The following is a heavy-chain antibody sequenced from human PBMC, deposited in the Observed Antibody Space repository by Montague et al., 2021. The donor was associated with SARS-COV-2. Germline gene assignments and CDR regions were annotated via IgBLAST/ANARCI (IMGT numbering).Heavy chain of an antibody. V-gene: IGHV4-39*01. Sequence: SETLSLTCTVSGDSVKTNLYYWGWIRQPPGKGLEWIGNIYYTGTTYYYPSLKSRVTMSVDTSKNQFSLKLTSVTAADTAVYYCANADRCSSGSCYSPFDSWGQGSLVTVSS. CDR1: GDSVKTNLYY. J-gene: IGHJ4*02. CDR3: ANADRCSSGSCYSPFDS. CDR2: IYYTGTT. D-gene: IGHD2-15*01.